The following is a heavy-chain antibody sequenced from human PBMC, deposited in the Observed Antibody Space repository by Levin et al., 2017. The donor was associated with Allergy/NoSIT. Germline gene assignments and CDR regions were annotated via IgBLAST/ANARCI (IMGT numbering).Heavy chain of an antibody. Sequence: GESLKISCQASGYSFTSFWFGWVRQRPGKGLEWMGLIFPSDSDTRVSPSFQGQIIMSVDKSISTAYLQWSSLKASDTGMYYCARRDSDGSNSCDHWGQGTRVTVSP. J-gene: IGHJ4*02. V-gene: IGHV5-51*01. D-gene: IGHD2-21*01. CDR3: ARRDSDGSNSCDH. CDR2: IFPSDSDT. CDR1: GYSFTSFW.